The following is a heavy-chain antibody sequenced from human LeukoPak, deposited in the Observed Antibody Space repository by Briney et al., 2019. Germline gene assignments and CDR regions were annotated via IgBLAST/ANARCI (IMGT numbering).Heavy chain of an antibody. CDR3: AKGYCSRTSCYWYFDL. CDR1: GFTVSSNY. Sequence: GGSLRLYCAASGFTVSSNYMSWVRQAPGKGLEWVSVIYGGGSTYYADSVKGRFTISRDNSKNTLYLQMNSLRAEDTAVYYCAKGYCSRTSCYWYFDLWGRGTLVTVSS. V-gene: IGHV3-66*01. D-gene: IGHD2-2*01. J-gene: IGHJ2*01. CDR2: IYGGGST.